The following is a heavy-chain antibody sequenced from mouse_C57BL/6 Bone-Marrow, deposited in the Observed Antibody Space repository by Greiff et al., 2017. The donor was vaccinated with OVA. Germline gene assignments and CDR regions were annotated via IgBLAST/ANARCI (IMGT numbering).Heavy chain of an antibody. CDR3: ARRRYYGNYDAMDY. D-gene: IGHD2-1*01. CDR1: GYTFTSYG. Sequence: QVQLQQSGAELARPGASVKLSCKASGYTFTSYGISWVKQRTGQGLEWIGEIYPRSGNTYYNEKFKGKATLTADKSSSTAYMELCSLTSEDSAVYFCARRRYYGNYDAMDYWGQGTSVTVSS. CDR2: IYPRSGNT. J-gene: IGHJ4*01. V-gene: IGHV1-81*01.